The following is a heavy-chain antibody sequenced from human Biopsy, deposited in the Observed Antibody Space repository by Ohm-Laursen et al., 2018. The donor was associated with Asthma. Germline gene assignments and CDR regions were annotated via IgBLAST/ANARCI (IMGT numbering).Heavy chain of an antibody. CDR1: GFAVSRDY. CDR2: IYSGGTS. CDR3: ARGDSSNWSHYYFDY. Sequence: GSLRLSCSASGFAVSRDYMFWVRQAPGKGLKWASVIYSGGTSHTADSVRGRFTISRDYSKNTLYLQMHSLRAEDTAVYYCARGDSSNWSHYYFDYWGQGTLVTVSS. D-gene: IGHD3-22*01. V-gene: IGHV3-53*01. J-gene: IGHJ4*02.